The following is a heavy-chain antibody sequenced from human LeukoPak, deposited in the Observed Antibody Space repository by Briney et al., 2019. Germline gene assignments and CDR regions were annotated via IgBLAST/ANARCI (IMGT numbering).Heavy chain of an antibody. CDR3: AKDRTRQAY. CDR1: GLTFSNYW. J-gene: IGHJ4*02. D-gene: IGHD3-3*01. CDR2: IKEDGSDK. Sequence: GGSLRLSCAASGLTFSNYWMRWVRQTPGRGLEWVANIKEDGSDKYYVDSLKGRFTISRDNAKNSLYLQMNSLRAEDTAVYYCAKDRTRQAYWGQGTLVTVSS. V-gene: IGHV3-7*03.